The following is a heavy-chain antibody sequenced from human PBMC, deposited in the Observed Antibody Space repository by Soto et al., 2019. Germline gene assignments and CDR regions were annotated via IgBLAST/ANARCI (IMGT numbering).Heavy chain of an antibody. V-gene: IGHV3-23*01. J-gene: IGHJ6*02. CDR1: GFTFSSYA. D-gene: IGHD6-13*01. Sequence: EVQLLESGGGLVQPGGSLRLSCAASGFTFSSYAMSWVRQAPGKGLEWVSVISGGGDSTYYADSVRGRFTISRDNSKNTLYLHMNRLRDEDTDVYYCAKDRDGAAAGPNKSYGMDVWGQGTTVTVSS. CDR3: AKDRDGAAAGPNKSYGMDV. CDR2: ISGGGDST.